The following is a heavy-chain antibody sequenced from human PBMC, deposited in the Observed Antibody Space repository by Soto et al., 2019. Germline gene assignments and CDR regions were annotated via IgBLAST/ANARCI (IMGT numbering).Heavy chain of an antibody. Sequence: QVQLQQWGAGLLKPSETLSLTCAVYGGSFSGYYWSWIRQPPGKGLEWIGEINHSGSTNYNPSLKSRVTISVDTSKYQFSLKLSSVTAADTAVYYCARAPGIVVVPAAANWFDPWGQGTLVTVSS. CDR2: INHSGST. CDR3: ARAPGIVVVPAAANWFDP. J-gene: IGHJ5*02. D-gene: IGHD2-2*01. CDR1: GGSFSGYY. V-gene: IGHV4-34*01.